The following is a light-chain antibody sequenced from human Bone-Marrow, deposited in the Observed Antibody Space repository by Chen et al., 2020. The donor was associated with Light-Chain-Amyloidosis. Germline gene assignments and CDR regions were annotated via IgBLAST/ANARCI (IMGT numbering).Light chain of an antibody. CDR1: ALPKQY. CDR3: QSADSSGTYHVG. V-gene: IGLV3-25*03. Sequence: SYELTQPPSVSVSPGQTARITCSGDALPKQYAYWYQQKPGQAPVLVIYKDSERPSGITERCAGSRSGTTVTLTISGVQAEDEAEYDGQSADSSGTYHVGFGGGTKLTVL. CDR2: KDS. J-gene: IGLJ2*01.